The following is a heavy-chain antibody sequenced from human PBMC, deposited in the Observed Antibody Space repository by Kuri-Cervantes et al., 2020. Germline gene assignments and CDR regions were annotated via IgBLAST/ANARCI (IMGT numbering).Heavy chain of an antibody. CDR2: ISYDGSNK. CDR3: ARDRGYCGGDCYLLELYGMDV. Sequence: GGSLRLSCAASGFTFSSYGMHWVRQAPGKGLEWVAVISYDGSNKYYADSVKGRFTISRDNSKNTLYLQMNSLRAEDTAVYYCARDRGYCGGDCYLLELYGMDVWGQGTTVTVSS. J-gene: IGHJ6*02. V-gene: IGHV3-30*03. D-gene: IGHD2-21*02. CDR1: GFTFSSYG.